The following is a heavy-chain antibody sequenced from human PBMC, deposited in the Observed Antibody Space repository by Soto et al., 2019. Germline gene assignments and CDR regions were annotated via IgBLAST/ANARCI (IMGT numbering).Heavy chain of an antibody. CDR3: AKDRAAQPYCSSTSCYAPNYYYYYMDV. CDR1: GFTFSSYA. V-gene: IGHV3-23*01. D-gene: IGHD2-2*01. J-gene: IGHJ6*03. Sequence: GGSLRLSCAASGFTFSSYAMSWVRQAPGKGLEWVSAISGSGGSTYYADSVKGRFTISRDNSKNTLYLQMNSLRAEDTAVYYCAKDRAAQPYCSSTSCYAPNYYYYYMDVWGKGTTVTVSS. CDR2: ISGSGGST.